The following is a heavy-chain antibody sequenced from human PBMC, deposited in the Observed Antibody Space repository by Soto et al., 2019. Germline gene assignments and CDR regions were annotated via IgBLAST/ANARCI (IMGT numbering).Heavy chain of an antibody. J-gene: IGHJ4*02. CDR1: GYTVSSNY. CDR3: ARDSRGRSV. D-gene: IGHD3-10*01. CDR2: IYSGGST. Sequence: GGSLSLSCAASGYTVSSNYMSWVRQAPGEGLEGGSVIYSGGSTYYADSVMDRLTISRDNSKNTLYLQMNSLRAEDTALYYCARDSRGRSVWGQGTLVTVSS. V-gene: IGHV3-53*01.